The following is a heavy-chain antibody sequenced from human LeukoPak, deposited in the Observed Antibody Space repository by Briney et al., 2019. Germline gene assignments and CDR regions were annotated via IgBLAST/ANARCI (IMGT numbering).Heavy chain of an antibody. CDR1: GGSISSYY. V-gene: IGHV4-59*01. J-gene: IGHJ3*02. D-gene: IGHD6-13*01. CDR3: ARVFTARLAAAPAFDI. Sequence: PSETLSLTCTVSGGSISSYYWSWIRQPPGKGLEWIGYIYYSGSTNYNPSLTSRVTISVDTSKNQFSLKLSPVTAADTAVYYCARVFTARLAAAPAFDIWGQGTMVTVSS. CDR2: IYYSGST.